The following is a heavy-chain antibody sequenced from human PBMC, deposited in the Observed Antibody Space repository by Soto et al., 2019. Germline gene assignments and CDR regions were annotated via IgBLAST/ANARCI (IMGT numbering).Heavy chain of an antibody. V-gene: IGHV3-23*01. CDR2: ISGSGGST. J-gene: IGHJ6*02. CDR3: AKELPYYDFWSGYYTLGYYYYGMDV. D-gene: IGHD3-3*01. Sequence: GGSLRLSCAASGFTFSSYAMSWVRQAPGKGLEWVSAISGSGGSTYYADSVKGRFTISRDNSKNTLYLQMNSLRAEDTAVYYCAKELPYYDFWSGYYTLGYYYYGMDVWGQGTTVTVSS. CDR1: GFTFSSYA.